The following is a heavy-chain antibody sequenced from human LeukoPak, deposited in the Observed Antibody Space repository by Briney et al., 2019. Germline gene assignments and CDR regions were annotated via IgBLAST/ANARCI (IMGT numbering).Heavy chain of an antibody. V-gene: IGHV3-7*01. CDR3: ARDRHLDY. J-gene: IGHJ4*02. CDR2: IKQDGSEK. Sequence: GGSLRLSCTASGFTFSSYWMSWVRQAPGKGLEWVANIKQDGSEKYYVGSVEGRFTISRDNAKNSLYLQMNSLRAEDTAMYYCARDRHLDYWGQGTLVTVSS. CDR1: GFTFSSYW.